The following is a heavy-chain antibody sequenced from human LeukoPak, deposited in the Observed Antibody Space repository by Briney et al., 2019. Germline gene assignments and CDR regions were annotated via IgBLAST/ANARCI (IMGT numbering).Heavy chain of an antibody. Sequence: ASVKVSCKASGYTFTSYDINWVRQATGQGLEWMGWMNPNSGNTGYAQKFQGRVTMTRDTSTSTVYMELSSLRSEDTAVYYCAGGYYYDSSGLDYWGQGTLVTVSS. CDR2: MNPNSGNT. CDR1: GYTFTSYD. V-gene: IGHV1-8*01. D-gene: IGHD3-22*01. J-gene: IGHJ4*02. CDR3: AGGYYYDSSGLDY.